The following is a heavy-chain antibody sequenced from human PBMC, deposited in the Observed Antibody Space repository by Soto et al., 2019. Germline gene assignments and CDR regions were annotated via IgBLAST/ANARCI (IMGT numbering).Heavy chain of an antibody. CDR2: INTDGSVA. D-gene: IGHD4-17*01. CDR1: GLTFRSYW. CDR3: ANDYGDFPRLGYFDY. V-gene: IGHV3-74*03. J-gene: IGHJ4*02. Sequence: PGGSLRLSCAASGLTFRSYWMHWVRQAPGKGLVWVSRINTDGSVAMYVDSVKGRFTISRDNAKNTLYLHMNSLRAEDTAVYYCANDYGDFPRLGYFDYWGQGTLVTVSS.